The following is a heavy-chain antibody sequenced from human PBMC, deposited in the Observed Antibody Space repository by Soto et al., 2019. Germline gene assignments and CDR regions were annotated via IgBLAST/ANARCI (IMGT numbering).Heavy chain of an antibody. Sequence: QVQLQESGPGLVKPSQTLSLTCTVSGGSISSGGYYWSWIRQHPGKGLEWIGYIYYSGSTYYNPSLKGRVTLSVDTSQNQFSLKLSSVTAADTAVYYCARSYYGDFDYWGQGTLVTVSS. CDR2: IYYSGST. CDR3: ARSYYGDFDY. J-gene: IGHJ4*02. V-gene: IGHV4-31*03. CDR1: GGSISSGGYY. D-gene: IGHD4-17*01.